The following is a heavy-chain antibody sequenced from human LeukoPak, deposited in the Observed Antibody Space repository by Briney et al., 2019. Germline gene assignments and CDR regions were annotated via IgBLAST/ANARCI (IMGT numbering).Heavy chain of an antibody. Sequence: GASVKVSCKASGYTFTSYAMHWVRQAPGQRLEWIGWINAGNGNTKYSQNFQGRVTITRDTSASTAYMELSSLRSEDTAVYYCARNNAAAALAYYFDYWGQGTLVTVSS. D-gene: IGHD6-13*01. CDR3: ARNNAAAALAYYFDY. V-gene: IGHV1-3*01. CDR1: GYTFTSYA. CDR2: INAGNGNT. J-gene: IGHJ4*02.